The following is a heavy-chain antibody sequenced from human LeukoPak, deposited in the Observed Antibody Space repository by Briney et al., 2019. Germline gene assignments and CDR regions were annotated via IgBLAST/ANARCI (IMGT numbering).Heavy chain of an antibody. CDR1: GYTFTDYY. D-gene: IGHD7-27*01. Sequence: ASVKVSCKTSGYTFTDYYIHWVRQAPGQGLEWMGWINPNSGETNSAQKFQGRVTMTGDTSISTAYMELSRLRSDDTAMYYCARVGSAAGDPFDYWGQGTLVTVSS. J-gene: IGHJ4*02. CDR3: ARVGSAAGDPFDY. V-gene: IGHV1-2*02. CDR2: INPNSGET.